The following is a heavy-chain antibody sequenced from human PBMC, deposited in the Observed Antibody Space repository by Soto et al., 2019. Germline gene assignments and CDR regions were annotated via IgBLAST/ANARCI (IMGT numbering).Heavy chain of an antibody. CDR2: VSGSGGDT. J-gene: IGHJ1*01. V-gene: IGHV3-23*01. Sequence: DVQLLESGGGLVQPGGSLRLSCAASGFTFSSYVMSWVRQAPGKGLEWVSTVSGSGGDTNYADSVKGRFTISRASSKSTLDLQLNTLRGEDTAVYYCVRDVLSRTWYVFQQWGQGTQVFVSS. D-gene: IGHD6-13*01. CDR3: VRDVLSRTWYVFQQ. CDR1: GFTFSSYV.